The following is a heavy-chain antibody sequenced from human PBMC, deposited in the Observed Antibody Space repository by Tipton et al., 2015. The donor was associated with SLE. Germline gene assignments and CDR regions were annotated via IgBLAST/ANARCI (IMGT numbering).Heavy chain of an antibody. CDR1: GFTFSKSG. Sequence: SLRLSCAASGFTFSKSGMTWVRQAPGKGLEWVSGIGVNPSNRDYADSVKGRFIISRDNAKNSLYLQMNSLRAEDTAVYYCARAPGYSSIYYMDVWGKGTTVTVSS. V-gene: IGHV3-21*01. CDR2: IGVNPSNR. J-gene: IGHJ6*03. CDR3: ARAPGYSSIYYMDV. D-gene: IGHD5-12*01.